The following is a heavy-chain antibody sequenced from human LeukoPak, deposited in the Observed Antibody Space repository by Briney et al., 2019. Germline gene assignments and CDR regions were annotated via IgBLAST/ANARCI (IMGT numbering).Heavy chain of an antibody. V-gene: IGHV4-61*02. CDR1: GGSISSGSYY. J-gene: IGHJ4*02. CDR2: IYTSGST. Sequence: SQTLSLTCTVSGGSISSGSYYWSWSRQPAGKGLEWIGRIYTSGSTNYNPSLKSRVTISVDTSKNQFSLKLSSVTAADTAVYYCARDSGSYFDYWGQGTLVTVSS. CDR3: ARDSGSYFDY. D-gene: IGHD1-26*01.